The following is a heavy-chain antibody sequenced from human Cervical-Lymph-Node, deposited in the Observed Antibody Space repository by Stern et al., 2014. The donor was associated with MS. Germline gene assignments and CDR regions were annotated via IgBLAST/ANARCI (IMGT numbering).Heavy chain of an antibody. Sequence: QITLKESGPALVRPTQTLTLTCTFSGFSLNTPGMCVTWIRQPPGKALEWLARIDLDADKYYSTSLKTRLTVSKDTSKNQVVLRMTNMDPVDTATYYCARLEVPTSPGFHYYYYAMDVWGQGTTVTVSS. V-gene: IGHV2-70*15. CDR3: ARLEVPTSPGFHYYYYAMDV. CDR1: GFSLNTPGMC. D-gene: IGHD2-2*01. CDR2: IDLDADK. J-gene: IGHJ6*02.